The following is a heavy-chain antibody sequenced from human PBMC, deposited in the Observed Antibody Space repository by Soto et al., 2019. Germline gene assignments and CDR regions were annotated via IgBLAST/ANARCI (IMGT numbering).Heavy chain of an antibody. Sequence: WTSLRQSPTNGLEWIGYFHFSGSTKYNPSLESRLTISADTSKNQISLTLSSVTAADTAVYYCARASGYSYGYDDFFDNWGQGTLANVSS. J-gene: IGHJ4*01. CDR3: ARASGYSYGYDDFFDN. D-gene: IGHD5-18*01. V-gene: IGHV4-59*01. CDR2: FHFSGST.